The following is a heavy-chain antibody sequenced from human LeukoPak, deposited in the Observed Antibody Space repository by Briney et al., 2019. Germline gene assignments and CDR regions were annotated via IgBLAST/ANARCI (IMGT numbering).Heavy chain of an antibody. CDR3: ARDSYCSSTSCYASWFDP. D-gene: IGHD2-2*01. CDR1: GFTFSSYG. Sequence: GGSLRLSCAASGFTFSSYGMHWVRQAPGKGLEWVAVIWYDGSNKYYADSVKGRFTISRDNSKNTLYLQMNSLRAEDTAVYHCARDSYCSSTSCYASWFDPWGQGTLVTVSS. J-gene: IGHJ5*02. V-gene: IGHV3-33*01. CDR2: IWYDGSNK.